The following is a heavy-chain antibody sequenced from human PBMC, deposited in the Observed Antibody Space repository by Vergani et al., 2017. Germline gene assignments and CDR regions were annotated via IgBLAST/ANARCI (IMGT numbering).Heavy chain of an antibody. Sequence: QITLKESGPTLVKPTQTLTLTCTFSGFSLNTRGVSVAWIRQPPGKALDWLALIYLNHDQHYSLSLNNRVTITKDTSKNQVVLTMTNMDYVDTGTYYCVYRKTECGTTGCFYPFYYYYYMDVWVKGTTLTVSS. CDR2: IYLNHDQ. J-gene: IGHJ6*03. CDR3: VYRKTECGTTGCFYPFYYYYYMDV. D-gene: IGHD1-7*01. CDR1: GFSLNTRGVS. V-gene: IGHV2-5*04.